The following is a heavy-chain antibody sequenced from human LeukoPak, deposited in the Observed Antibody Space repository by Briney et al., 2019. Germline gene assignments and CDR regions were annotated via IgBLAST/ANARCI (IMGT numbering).Heavy chain of an antibody. Sequence: SETLSLTCTVSGGSISSCSYYWGWIRQPPGKGLEWLVCIYYSGSTYYHPSLKIRVTICVAKYQNQFSIKLDSLTAAATDVCYCARLHGDYVGYYYYYMDVWGKGTKVTVSS. V-gene: IGHV4-39*01. CDR3: ARLHGDYVGYYYYYMDV. CDR1: GGSISSCSYY. CDR2: IYYSGST. J-gene: IGHJ6*03. D-gene: IGHD4-17*01.